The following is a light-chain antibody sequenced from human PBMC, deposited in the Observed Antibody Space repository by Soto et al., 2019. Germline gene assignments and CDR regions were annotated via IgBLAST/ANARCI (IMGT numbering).Light chain of an antibody. J-gene: IGKJ2*01. CDR2: GAS. CDR1: QSISSSY. CDR3: QQYDDSTPYT. Sequence: VLTQSPGTLSLSPGERAAISCRASQSISSSYLAWYQHKPGQAPRLLIYGASSRATGIPHRFSGSGSWTDFTLTTSSLEPADCGVYYCQQYDDSTPYTFGQGTRLEIK. V-gene: IGKV3-20*01.